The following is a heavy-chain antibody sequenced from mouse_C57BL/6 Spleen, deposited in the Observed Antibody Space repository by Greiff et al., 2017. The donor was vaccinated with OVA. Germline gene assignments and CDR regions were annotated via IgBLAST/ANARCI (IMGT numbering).Heavy chain of an antibody. V-gene: IGHV2-6-1*01. Sequence: VHLVESGPGLVAPSQSLSITCTVSGFSLTSYGVHWVRQPPGKGLEWLVVIWSDGSTTYNSALNSRLGISKDNSKSQVFLKMNSLQTDDTAMYYCARHGDYFYAMDYWGQGTSVTVSS. CDR2: IWSDGST. CDR3: ARHGDYFYAMDY. CDR1: GFSLTSYG. J-gene: IGHJ4*01. D-gene: IGHD2-13*01.